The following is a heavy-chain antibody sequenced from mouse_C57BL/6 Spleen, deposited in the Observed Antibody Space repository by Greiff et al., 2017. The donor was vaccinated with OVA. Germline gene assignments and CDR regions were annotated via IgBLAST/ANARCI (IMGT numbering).Heavy chain of an antibody. Sequence: QVQLQQSGAELVKPGASVKISCKASGYAFSSYWMNWVKQRPGKGLEWIGQIYPGDGDTNYNGKFKGKATLTADKSYSTAYMQLSSLTSEDSAVYFCARNYDYDGDYYAMDYWGQGTSVTVSS. D-gene: IGHD2-4*01. CDR2: IYPGDGDT. J-gene: IGHJ4*01. CDR3: ARNYDYDGDYYAMDY. CDR1: GYAFSSYW. V-gene: IGHV1-80*01.